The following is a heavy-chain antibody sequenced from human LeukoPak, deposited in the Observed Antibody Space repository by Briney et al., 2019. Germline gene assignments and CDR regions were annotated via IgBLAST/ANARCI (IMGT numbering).Heavy chain of an antibody. CDR1: GGSISSYY. V-gene: IGHV4-59*01. D-gene: IGHD3-10*01. CDR3: ARASRGFGELYRPYNWFDP. J-gene: IGHJ5*02. Sequence: SETLSLTCTVSGGSISSYYWSWIRQPPGKGLEGIGYIYYSGSTNYTPSLKTRVTISVDTSKNQFSLKLSSVTAADTAVYYCARASRGFGELYRPYNWFDPWGQGTLVTVSS. CDR2: IYYSGST.